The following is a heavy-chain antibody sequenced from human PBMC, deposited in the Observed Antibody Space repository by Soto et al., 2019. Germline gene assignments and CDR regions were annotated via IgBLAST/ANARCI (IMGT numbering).Heavy chain of an antibody. CDR3: ARSIVVVTALDY. CDR2: ISAYNGNT. D-gene: IGHD2-21*02. CDR1: GYTFTNYG. J-gene: IGHJ4*02. V-gene: IGHV1-18*01. Sequence: ASVKVSCKASGYTFTNYGISWVRQAPGQGLEWMGWISAYNGNTKYSQKFQGRVTITRDTSASTAYMELSSLRSEDTAVYYCARSIVVVTALDYWGQGNLVTVSS.